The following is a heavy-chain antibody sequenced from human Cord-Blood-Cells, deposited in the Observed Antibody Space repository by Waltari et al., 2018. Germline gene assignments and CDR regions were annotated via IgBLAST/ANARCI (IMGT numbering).Heavy chain of an antibody. V-gene: IGHV3-53*01. D-gene: IGHD2-2*01. J-gene: IGHJ3*02. CDR2: IYSGGST. Sequence: EVQLVESGGGLIQPGGSLRLSCAASGFTVSSNYMSWVRQAPGKGLEWVSVIYSGGSTYYADSVKGRFTISRDNSKNTLYLQMNSRRAEDTAVYYCARVQLGYCSSTSCYAFDIWGQGTMVTVSS. CDR1: GFTVSSNY. CDR3: ARVQLGYCSSTSCYAFDI.